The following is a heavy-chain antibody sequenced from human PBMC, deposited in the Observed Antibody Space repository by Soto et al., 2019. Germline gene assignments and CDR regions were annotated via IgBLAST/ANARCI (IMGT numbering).Heavy chain of an antibody. Sequence: SETLSLTCSVSGDSMNYYYWNWIRQSPEKGLEWIGFVYYSGTAKTTKYNPSLDSRVTLSFDTSKNQLSLRLRSVTAADTGIFYCARVVRCYDHSYYYYRMDVWGQGTTVTVSS. J-gene: IGHJ6*02. CDR1: GDSMNYYY. V-gene: IGHV4-59*01. CDR3: ARVVRCYDHSYYYYRMDV. D-gene: IGHD5-12*01. CDR2: VYYSGTAKTT.